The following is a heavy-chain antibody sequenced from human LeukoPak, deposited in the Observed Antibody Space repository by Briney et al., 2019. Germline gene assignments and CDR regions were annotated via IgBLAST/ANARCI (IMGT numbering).Heavy chain of an antibody. D-gene: IGHD6-13*01. Sequence: SETLSLTCTVSGGSISSYYWSWIRQPPGKGLEWIGYISYSGTTNYNPSLKSRVTISVAPSNNQFSLKLRSVTAPNTAVYYCARDRGNYFDYWGQGTLVTVSS. V-gene: IGHV4-59*01. CDR1: GGSISSYY. CDR2: ISYSGTT. CDR3: ARDRGNYFDY. J-gene: IGHJ4*02.